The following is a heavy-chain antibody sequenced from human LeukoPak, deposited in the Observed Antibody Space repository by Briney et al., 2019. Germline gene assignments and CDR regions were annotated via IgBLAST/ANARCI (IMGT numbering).Heavy chain of an antibody. CDR3: ARGYPLEWMVVVISHWFDP. D-gene: IGHD3-22*01. CDR1: GGSISSYY. J-gene: IGHJ5*02. CDR2: INHSGST. Sequence: SETLSLTCTVSGGSISSYYWSWIRQPPGKGLEWIGEINHSGSTNYNPSLKSRVTISVDTSKNQFSLKLSSVTAADTAVYYCARGYPLEWMVVVISHWFDPWGQGTLVTVSS. V-gene: IGHV4-34*01.